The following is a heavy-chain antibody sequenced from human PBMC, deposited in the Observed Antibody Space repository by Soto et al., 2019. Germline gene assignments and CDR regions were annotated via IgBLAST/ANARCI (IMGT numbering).Heavy chain of an antibody. CDR2: IYYSGST. CDR3: ARGGGYGCSGRSGYPPPLHY. V-gene: IGHV4-61*01. J-gene: IGHJ4*02. Sequence: QVQLQESGPGLVKPSETLSLTCTVSGGSVSSGSYYWSWIRQPPGKGLEWIGYIYYSGSTNYNPSLKSRVTESVGTSRSQFALRLGSVTAADTAVYYCARGGGYGCSGRSGYPPPLHYWGQGTLVTVSS. CDR1: GGSVSSGSYY. D-gene: IGHD2-15*01.